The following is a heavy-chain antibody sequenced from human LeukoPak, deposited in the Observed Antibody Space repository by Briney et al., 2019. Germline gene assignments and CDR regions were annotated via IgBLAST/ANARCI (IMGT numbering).Heavy chain of an antibody. Sequence: SETLSLTCIVSNGSINSYYWSWIRQPPGKGLEWIGYIYYSGSAYYNPSLRSRVTISVGTSKSQFSLNLSSVTAADTAVYYCARTYDSSGYSAFHIWGQGTMVTVSS. CDR2: IYYSGSA. CDR1: NGSINSYY. J-gene: IGHJ3*02. CDR3: ARTYDSSGYSAFHI. D-gene: IGHD3-22*01. V-gene: IGHV4-59*01.